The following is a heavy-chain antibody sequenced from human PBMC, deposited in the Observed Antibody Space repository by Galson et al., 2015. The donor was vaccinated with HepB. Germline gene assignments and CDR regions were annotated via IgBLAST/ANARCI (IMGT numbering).Heavy chain of an antibody. CDR3: AQGDDSSGFFGD. V-gene: IGHV1-3*01. Sequence: SCKASGYTFTSYAMHWVRQAPGQRLEWMGWINAGNGNTKYSQKFQGRVTITRDTSASTAYMELSSLRSEDTAVYYCAQGDDSSGFFGDWGQGTLVTVSS. CDR2: INAGNGNT. CDR1: GYTFTSYA. D-gene: IGHD3-22*01. J-gene: IGHJ4*02.